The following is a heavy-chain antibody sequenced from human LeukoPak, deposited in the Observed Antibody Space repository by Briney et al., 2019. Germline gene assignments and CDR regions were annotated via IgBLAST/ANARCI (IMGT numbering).Heavy chain of an antibody. D-gene: IGHD5/OR15-5a*01. CDR3: ARASLARGAPYYYGMDV. CDR1: GGTFSSYA. V-gene: IGHV1-69*13. CDR2: IIPIFGTA. J-gene: IGHJ6*02. Sequence: SVKVSCKASGGTFSSYAISWVRQAPGQGLEWTGGIIPIFGTANYAQKFRGRVTITADESTSTAYMELGSLRSEDTAVYYCARASLARGAPYYYGMDVWGQGTTVTVSS.